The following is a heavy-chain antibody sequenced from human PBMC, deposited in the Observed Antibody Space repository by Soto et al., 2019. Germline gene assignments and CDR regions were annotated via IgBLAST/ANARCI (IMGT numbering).Heavy chain of an antibody. CDR3: ATSYGNAWYTY. D-gene: IGHD6-13*01. Sequence: SETLSLTCIVSGASISDYYWSWNRQPPEKGLEWIGYMYYTGSTNYNPALKSRLAISVDRSNNQFTLQLSSVTAEDTAVYFCATSYGNAWYTYWGQGTQVTVSS. V-gene: IGHV4-59*01. CDR2: MYYTGST. J-gene: IGHJ4*02. CDR1: GASISDYY.